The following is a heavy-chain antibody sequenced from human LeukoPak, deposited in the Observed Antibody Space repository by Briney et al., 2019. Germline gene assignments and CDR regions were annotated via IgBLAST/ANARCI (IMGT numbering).Heavy chain of an antibody. CDR1: GFTFSSYA. Sequence: GGSLRLSCAASGFTFSSYAMSWVRQAPGKGLEWVSVISGSGGSTYYADSVKGRFTISRDNSRNTLYLQMNSLRAEDTAVYYCARGPIAVAGTPSIYQHWGQGTLVTVSS. CDR2: ISGSGGST. J-gene: IGHJ1*01. V-gene: IGHV3-23*01. CDR3: ARGPIAVAGTPSIYQH. D-gene: IGHD6-19*01.